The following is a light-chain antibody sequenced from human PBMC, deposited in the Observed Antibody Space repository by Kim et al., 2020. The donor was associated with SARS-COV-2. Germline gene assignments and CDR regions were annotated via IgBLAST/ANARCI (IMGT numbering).Light chain of an antibody. CDR1: SLRNYY. J-gene: IGLJ1*01. Sequence: SVDLGQRVRITCQGDSLRNYYGSWYQQKTGQAAVIVNYDKNSRPSGIPDRFSDSSSGNTASLIITGAQAEDEADYCCNSRDSSFYVFGAGTKVTVL. V-gene: IGLV3-19*01. CDR3: NSRDSSFYV. CDR2: DKN.